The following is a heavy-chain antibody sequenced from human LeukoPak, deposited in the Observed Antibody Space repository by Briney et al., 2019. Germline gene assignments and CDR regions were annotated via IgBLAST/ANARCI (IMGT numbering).Heavy chain of an antibody. D-gene: IGHD2-2*01. Sequence: SETLSLTCTVSGGSISSYYLSWIRQPPGKGLEWVGYIYYSGSTNYNPSTKCRVPMSVATSKNHFSLKLSSVTPADTAVYYCARALGSRAAIGLRYGIDVWGQRTTVTVSS. CDR2: IYYSGST. V-gene: IGHV4-59*01. J-gene: IGHJ6*02. CDR1: GGSISSYY. CDR3: ARALGSRAAIGLRYGIDV.